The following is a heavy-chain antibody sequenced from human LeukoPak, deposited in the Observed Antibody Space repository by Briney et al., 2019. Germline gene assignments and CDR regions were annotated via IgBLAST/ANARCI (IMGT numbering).Heavy chain of an antibody. D-gene: IGHD2-8*01. CDR3: ARHMRYCPTNGCLNDAFDI. CDR2: IYPTGST. Sequence: PSETLSLTCTVSGASISNYYWGLVRQPAGKGLEWIAHIYPTGSTTFNPSLKSRVTMSADTSKNQFSLNMNSMTAADTAVYYCARHMRYCPTNGCLNDAFDIWGQGILVTVSP. CDR1: GASISNYY. V-gene: IGHV4-4*07. J-gene: IGHJ3*02.